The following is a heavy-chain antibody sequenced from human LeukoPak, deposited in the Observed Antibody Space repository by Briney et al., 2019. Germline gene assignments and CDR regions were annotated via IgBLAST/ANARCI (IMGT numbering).Heavy chain of an antibody. Sequence: GGSLRLSCAASGFTFSNYSMNWVRQAPGKGLEWVSYISSSSSTIYYADSVKGRFTISRDNAKNSLYLQMNGLRAEDTAVYYCARVSPTYDILTGYLFGLDYWGQGTLVTVSS. CDR3: ARVSPTYDILTGYLFGLDY. D-gene: IGHD3-9*01. CDR2: ISSSSSTI. J-gene: IGHJ4*02. CDR1: GFTFSNYS. V-gene: IGHV3-48*01.